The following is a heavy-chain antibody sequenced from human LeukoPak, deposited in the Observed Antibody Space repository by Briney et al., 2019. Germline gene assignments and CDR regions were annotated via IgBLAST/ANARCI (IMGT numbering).Heavy chain of an antibody. J-gene: IGHJ4*02. CDR3: AKQLGYCSDGSCYFPY. V-gene: IGHV3-30*18. D-gene: IGHD2-15*01. Sequence: GRSLRLSCAASGFTFSSYGMHWVRQAPGKGLEWVAVISYDGSNKYYADSVKGRFTISRDNSKSTLCLQMNSLRAEDTAVYYCAKQLGYCSDGSCYFPYWGQGTLVTVSS. CDR1: GFTFSSYG. CDR2: ISYDGSNK.